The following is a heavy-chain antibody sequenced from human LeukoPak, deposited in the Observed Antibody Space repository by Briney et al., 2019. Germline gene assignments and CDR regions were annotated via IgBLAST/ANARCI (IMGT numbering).Heavy chain of an antibody. J-gene: IGHJ4*02. CDR3: AKQLGYCSDGSCYFPY. V-gene: IGHV3-30*18. D-gene: IGHD2-15*01. Sequence: GRSLRLSCAASGFTFSSYGMHWVRQAPGKGLEWVAVISYDGSNKYYADSVKGRFTISRDNSKSTLCLQMNSLRAEDTAVYYCAKQLGYCSDGSCYFPYWGQGTLVTVSS. CDR1: GFTFSSYG. CDR2: ISYDGSNK.